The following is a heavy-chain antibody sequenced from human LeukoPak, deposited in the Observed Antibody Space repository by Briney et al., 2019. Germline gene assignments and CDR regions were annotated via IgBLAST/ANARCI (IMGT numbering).Heavy chain of an antibody. CDR1: GGSISSYY. D-gene: IGHD2-15*01. CDR2: IYYSGST. J-gene: IGHJ4*02. CDR3: ARLGYHFDY. V-gene: IGHV4-59*08. Sequence: SEPLSLTCTVSGGSISSYYWSWIRQPPGNGLEWIRYIYYSGSTNYNPSLKSRVTISVDTSKNQFSLKLSSVTAADTAVYYCARLGYHFDYWGQGTLVTVSS.